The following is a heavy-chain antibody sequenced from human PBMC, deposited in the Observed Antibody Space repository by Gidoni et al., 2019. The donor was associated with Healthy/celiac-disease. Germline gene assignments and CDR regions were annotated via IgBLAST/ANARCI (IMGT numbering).Heavy chain of an antibody. CDR3: ARAQARYCSRTSCQRGFDP. D-gene: IGHD2-2*01. CDR2: IWYDGSNK. CDR1: GFTFSSYG. Sequence: QVQLVESGGGVFQPGMSLRLSCAASGFTFSSYGLHWVRQDPGKGLEWVAVIWYDGSNKYYADSGKGRFTISRDNSKNTLYLQMNSRRAEDTAVYYCARAQARYCSRTSCQRGFDPWGQGTLVTVSS. V-gene: IGHV3-33*08. J-gene: IGHJ5*02.